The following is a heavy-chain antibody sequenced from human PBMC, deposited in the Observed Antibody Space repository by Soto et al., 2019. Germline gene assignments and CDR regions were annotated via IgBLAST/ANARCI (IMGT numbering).Heavy chain of an antibody. V-gene: IGHV3-30*18. CDR3: AKPIVAAGYYGMDV. D-gene: IGHD6-13*01. J-gene: IGHJ6*02. CDR1: GFTFRNYD. CDR2: ISFDGIKK. Sequence: QVQLVEFGGGVVQPGRSLRLSCAASGFTFRNYDMHWVRQAPGKGLEWMGVISFDGIKKYYADSVKGRFTISRDSSKNKLYLQMNSLRSEDTAVYYCAKPIVAAGYYGMDVWGQGTTVTVSS.